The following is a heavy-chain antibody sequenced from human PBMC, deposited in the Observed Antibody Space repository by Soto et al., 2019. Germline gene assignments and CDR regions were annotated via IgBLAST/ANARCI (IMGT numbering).Heavy chain of an antibody. J-gene: IGHJ4*02. Sequence: QVQLQESGSGLVKPSETLSLICTVSGGSVSSGSYYWSWIRQPPGKGLEWIGYISKSGSSSYNPSLKTRLTISIDMSKSQFSLKLTSVTAADTAVYYCARELVPTILRLSYLDQWGQGTLVTVSS. CDR1: GGSVSSGSYY. CDR3: ARELVPTILRLSYLDQ. V-gene: IGHV4-61*01. CDR2: ISKSGSS. D-gene: IGHD2-21*01.